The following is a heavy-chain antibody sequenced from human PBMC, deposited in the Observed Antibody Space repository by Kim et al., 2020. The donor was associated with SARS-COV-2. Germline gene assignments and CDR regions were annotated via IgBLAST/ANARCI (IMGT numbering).Heavy chain of an antibody. V-gene: IGHV3-21*01. Sequence: GGSLRLSCAASGFTFSSYSMNWVRQAPGKGLEWVSSISSSSSYIYYADSVKGRFTISRDNAKNSLYLQMHSLRAEDTAVYYCARASLFDSSGYYNYWGQGTLVTVSS. CDR2: ISSSSSYI. CDR1: GFTFSSYS. D-gene: IGHD3-22*01. CDR3: ARASLFDSSGYYNY. J-gene: IGHJ4*02.